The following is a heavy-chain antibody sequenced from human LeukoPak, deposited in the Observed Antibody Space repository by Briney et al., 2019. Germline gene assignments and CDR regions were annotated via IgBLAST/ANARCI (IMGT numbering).Heavy chain of an antibody. D-gene: IGHD3-16*01. CDR1: GFTFSSYA. CDR3: ARDRTSWGRPFGAFDI. V-gene: IGHV3-23*01. Sequence: GGSLRLSCAASGFTFSSYAMRWVRQTPGKGLEFVSSLSGNAERTYYADSAKGRFTISRDNSKNTVHLQMNSLRAEDTAVYYCARDRTSWGRPFGAFDIWGQGTMVTVSS. CDR2: LSGNAERT. J-gene: IGHJ3*02.